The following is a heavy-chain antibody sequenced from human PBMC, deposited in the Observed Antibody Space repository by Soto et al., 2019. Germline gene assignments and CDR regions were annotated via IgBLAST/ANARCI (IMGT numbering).Heavy chain of an antibody. Sequence: SETLSLTCTVSGGSISTRSFYWGWIRQPPGEGLQWIASIYYSGNTYYNPSLTSRVTVSVDASKNQFSLKLSSVTAADTAVYYCYADPNAVMDVWGQGTTVTVSS. V-gene: IGHV4-39*01. J-gene: IGHJ6*02. CDR1: GGSISTRSFY. CDR2: IYYSGNT. CDR3: YADPNAVMDV.